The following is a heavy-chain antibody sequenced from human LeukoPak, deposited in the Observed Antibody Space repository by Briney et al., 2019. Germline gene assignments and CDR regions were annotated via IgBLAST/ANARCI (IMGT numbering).Heavy chain of an antibody. CDR1: GFTFTTYA. CDR3: ARTPRDPAYCGGDCYYGNF. CDR2: ISGSGGRT. Sequence: GGSLRLSCAASGFTFTTYAMTWVRQAPGKGLEWVSAISGSGGRTYYADSVKGRFTISRDNSENTLYLQMNSLRAEDTAVYFCARTPRDPAYCGGDCYYGNFWGQGTLVPVSS. V-gene: IGHV3-23*01. J-gene: IGHJ4*02. D-gene: IGHD2-21*02.